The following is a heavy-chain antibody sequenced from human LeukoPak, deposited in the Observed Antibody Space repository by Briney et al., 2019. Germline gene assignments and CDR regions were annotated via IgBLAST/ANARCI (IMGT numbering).Heavy chain of an antibody. Sequence: PGGSLRLSCTASEFTFFTYWMSWVRQAPGKGLEWVANIKQDGSEKYYVDSVKGRFTISRDNAMKSLYLQMNSLRAEDTAVYYCASGFLDDFWSGHFWGRGTLVTVSS. D-gene: IGHD3-3*01. CDR2: IKQDGSEK. V-gene: IGHV3-7*01. J-gene: IGHJ4*02. CDR1: EFTFFTYW. CDR3: ASGFLDDFWSGHF.